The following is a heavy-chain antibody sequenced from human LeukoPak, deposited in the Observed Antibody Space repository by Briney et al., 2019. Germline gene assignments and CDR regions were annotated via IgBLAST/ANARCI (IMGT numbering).Heavy chain of an antibody. D-gene: IGHD3-22*01. CDR2: IYYSGST. J-gene: IGHJ6*02. CDR3: ARDERTYYYDSSGYSAYYYYGMDV. Sequence: PSETLSLTCTVSGGSISSGGYYWSWIRQHPGKGLEWIGYIYYSGSTNYNPSLKSRVTISVDTSKNQFSLKLSSVTAADTAVYYCARDERTYYYDSSGYSAYYYYGMDVWGQGTTVTVSS. CDR1: GGSISSGGYY. V-gene: IGHV4-31*03.